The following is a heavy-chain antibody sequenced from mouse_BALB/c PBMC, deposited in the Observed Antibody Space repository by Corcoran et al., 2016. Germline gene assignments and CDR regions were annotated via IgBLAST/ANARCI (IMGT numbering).Heavy chain of an antibody. D-gene: IGHD4-1*01. CDR2: ILPGSGST. J-gene: IGHJ3*01. CDR3: ASGTWFAY. Sequence: QVQLQQSGAELMKPGASVKVSCKATGYTFSSCWIEWVKQRPGHGLEWIGEILPGSGSTNYNEKFKGKATFTADTSSNTAYMQLSSPTSEDSAVYYCASGTWFAYWGQGTLVAVSA. CDR1: GYTFSSCW. V-gene: IGHV1-9*01.